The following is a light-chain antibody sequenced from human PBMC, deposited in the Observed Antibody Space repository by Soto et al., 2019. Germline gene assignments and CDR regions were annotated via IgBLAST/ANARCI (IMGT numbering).Light chain of an antibody. CDR2: GNT. V-gene: IGLV1-40*01. CDR1: SSNIGAGFD. Sequence: QAVVTQPPSVSGAPGQRVTISCTGNSSNIGAGFDVNWYQQLPRTAPKLLIYGNTNRPSGVPDRFSGSKSGTSASLAITGLQAEDEADYYCQSYDSSLSAWVFGGGTKLTVL. J-gene: IGLJ3*02. CDR3: QSYDSSLSAWV.